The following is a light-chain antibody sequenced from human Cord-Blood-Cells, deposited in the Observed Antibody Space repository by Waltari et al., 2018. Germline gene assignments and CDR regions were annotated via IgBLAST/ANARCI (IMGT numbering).Light chain of an antibody. Sequence: QSALTQPAPVSGSPGHSITIPCTGTRRDVGGYHYVSWYQQHPGKAPKLMIYEVRNRPSGVSNRFSGSKSGNTASLTISVLQAEDEADYYCSSYTSSSTDWVFGGVTKLTVL. CDR2: EVR. J-gene: IGLJ3*02. V-gene: IGLV2-14*01. CDR1: RRDVGGYHY. CDR3: SSYTSSSTDWV.